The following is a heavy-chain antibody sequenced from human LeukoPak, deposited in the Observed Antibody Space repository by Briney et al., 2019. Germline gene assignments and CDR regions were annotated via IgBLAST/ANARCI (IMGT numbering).Heavy chain of an antibody. V-gene: IGHV4-4*09. Sequence: SETLSLTCTVSGGSISSYYWSWIRQPPGKGLEWIGYIYSSGSTNYNPSLKSRVTISGDTSKSQFSLKVRSVTAADTAVHYCARINTILGVLNWFDPWGQGTLVTVSS. CDR2: IYSSGST. CDR1: GGSISSYY. CDR3: ARINTILGVLNWFDP. J-gene: IGHJ5*02. D-gene: IGHD3-3*01.